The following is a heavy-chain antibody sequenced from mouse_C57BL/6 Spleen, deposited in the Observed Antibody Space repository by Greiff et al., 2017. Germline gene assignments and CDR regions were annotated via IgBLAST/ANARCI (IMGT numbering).Heavy chain of an antibody. Sequence: VQLVESGPGLVQPSQSLSITCTVSGFSLTSYGVHWVRQSPGKGLEWLGVIWSGGSTDYNAAFISRLSISKDNSKSQVFFKMNSLQADDTAIYYCARNSGYSNYRFDDWGQGTTLTVSS. J-gene: IGHJ2*01. D-gene: IGHD2-5*01. V-gene: IGHV2-2*01. CDR2: IWSGGST. CDR1: GFSLTSYG. CDR3: ARNSGYSNYRFDD.